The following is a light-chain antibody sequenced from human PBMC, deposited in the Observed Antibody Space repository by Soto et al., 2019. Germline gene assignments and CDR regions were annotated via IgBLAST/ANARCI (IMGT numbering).Light chain of an antibody. CDR3: LPDHNYFWT. Sequence: AVPMTQSPSSLSASVGDRVTITCRASQDIRNYLSWYQHKPGKALKLLIYGASSLQSGVPSRFAGSGSGTDFTLTISGLQPEDSASYFCLPDHNYFWTFGQGTKVEVK. CDR1: QDIRNY. J-gene: IGKJ1*01. CDR2: GAS. V-gene: IGKV1-6*01.